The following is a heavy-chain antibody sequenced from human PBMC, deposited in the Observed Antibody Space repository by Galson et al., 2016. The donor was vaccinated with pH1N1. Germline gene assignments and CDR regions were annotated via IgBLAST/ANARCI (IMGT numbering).Heavy chain of an antibody. CDR3: SKGGSLSLPHDAFDI. CDR2: ISGNGGNP. V-gene: IGHV3-23*01. J-gene: IGHJ3*02. CDR1: GFTFSSYA. Sequence: SLRLSCAASGFTFSSYAINWVRQAPGKGLEWVSVISGNGGNPYYADAVKGRFTISRDNSKNTLYLQMNSLRAEDTAIYYCSKGGSLSLPHDAFDIWGQGTMVTASS.